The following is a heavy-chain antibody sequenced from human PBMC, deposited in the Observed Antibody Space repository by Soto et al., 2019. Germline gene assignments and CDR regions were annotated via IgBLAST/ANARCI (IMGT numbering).Heavy chain of an antibody. CDR3: AREVRLTGDRDAFDI. J-gene: IGHJ3*02. CDR1: GDSVSSNSAA. V-gene: IGHV6-1*01. CDR2: TYYRSKWYN. D-gene: IGHD7-27*01. Sequence: KQSQTLSLACAISGDSVSSNSAAWNWIRQSPSRGLEWLGRTYYRSKWYNDYAVSVKSRITINPDTSKNQFSLQLNSVTPEDTAVYYCAREVRLTGDRDAFDIWGQGTMVTVSS.